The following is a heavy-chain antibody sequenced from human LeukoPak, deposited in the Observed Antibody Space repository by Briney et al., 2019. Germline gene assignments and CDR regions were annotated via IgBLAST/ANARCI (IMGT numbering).Heavy chain of an antibody. CDR3: AKASDSDYFDSFGYGSGIDY. Sequence: GGSLRLSCAASGFTFSSYEMNWVRQAPGKGLEWVTFVRYDGSKKFHADAVKGRFSISRDNSKNTLSLQMNSLTTEDTAVYYCAKASDSDYFDSFGYGSGIDYWGQGTLVTVSS. V-gene: IGHV3-30*02. CDR1: GFTFSSYE. CDR2: VRYDGSKK. D-gene: IGHD3-22*01. J-gene: IGHJ4*02.